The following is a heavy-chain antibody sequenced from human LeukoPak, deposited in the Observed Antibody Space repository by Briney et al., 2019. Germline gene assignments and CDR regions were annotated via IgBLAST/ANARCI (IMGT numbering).Heavy chain of an antibody. V-gene: IGHV1-8*03. CDR2: MNPNSGNT. CDR3: ARGPVKSELLWGGYYFDY. D-gene: IGHD2-2*01. Sequence: ASVKVSCKASGYTFTSYDINWVRQATGQGLEWMGWMNPNSGNTGYAQKFQGRVTITRNTSISTAYMGLSSLRSEDTAVYYCARGPVKSELLWGGYYFDYWGQGTLVTVSS. CDR1: GYTFTSYD. J-gene: IGHJ4*02.